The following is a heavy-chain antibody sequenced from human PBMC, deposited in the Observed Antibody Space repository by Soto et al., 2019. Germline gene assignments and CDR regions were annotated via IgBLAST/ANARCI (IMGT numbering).Heavy chain of an antibody. D-gene: IGHD3-9*01. CDR3: ARDRDWLPDY. CDR2: INTSGRTK. V-gene: IGHV3-48*03. J-gene: IGHJ4*02. CDR1: GFTFSSYE. Sequence: GGSLRLSCAASGFTFSSYEMNWVRQAPGKGPEWLSYINTSGRTKHYADSVKGRFTITRDNAKNSLYLQMNSLRAEDTAVYYCARDRDWLPDYWGQGTLVTVSS.